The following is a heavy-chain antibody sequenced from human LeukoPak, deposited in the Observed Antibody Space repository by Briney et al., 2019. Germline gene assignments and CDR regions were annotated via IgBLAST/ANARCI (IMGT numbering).Heavy chain of an antibody. D-gene: IGHD2-2*01. V-gene: IGHV3-53*01. J-gene: IGHJ6*02. CDR3: ASCSTSCSGMDV. CDR1: GFTVSSNH. Sequence: GGSLRLSSAVSGFTVSSNHMTWVRQAPGKGLEWVSVIYSGGSTYYVDSVKGRFTISRDNTKNTLCLQMNSLRAEDTAVYYCASCSTSCSGMDVWGQGTTVTVSS. CDR2: IYSGGST.